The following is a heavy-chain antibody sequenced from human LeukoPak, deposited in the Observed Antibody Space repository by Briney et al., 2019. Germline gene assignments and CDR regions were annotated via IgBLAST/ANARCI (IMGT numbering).Heavy chain of an antibody. CDR2: ISYDGSDK. V-gene: IGHV3-30-3*01. D-gene: IGHD3-10*01. CDR3: ARDYYGSGSYYTPFGY. CDR1: GFTFSSYA. J-gene: IGHJ4*02. Sequence: PGGSLRLSCAASGFTFSSYAMHWVRQAPGKGLEWVAVISYDGSDKYYADSVKGRFTISRDNSKNTLYLQMNSLRAEDTAVYYCARDYYGSGSYYTPFGYWGQGTLVTVSS.